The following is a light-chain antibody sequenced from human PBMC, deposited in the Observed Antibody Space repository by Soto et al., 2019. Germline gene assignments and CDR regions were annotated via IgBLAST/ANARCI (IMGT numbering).Light chain of an antibody. CDR2: GAS. V-gene: IGKV3-15*01. Sequence: EIVMTQSPATLSVSPGERATLSCRASQSVSSNLAWYQQKPGQAPRLLIYGASTRATGIPARFSGSGSGTEFTLTIRTLQSVDFAVYYCQHYNNWPRTFGQGTKVEIK. CDR1: QSVSSN. CDR3: QHYNNWPRT. J-gene: IGKJ1*01.